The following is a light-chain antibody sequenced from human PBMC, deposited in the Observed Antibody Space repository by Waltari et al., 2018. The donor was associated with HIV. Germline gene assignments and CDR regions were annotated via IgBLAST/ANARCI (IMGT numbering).Light chain of an antibody. V-gene: IGLV2-14*03. CDR3: CSYTSSDTLWV. CDR2: DFS. J-gene: IGLJ3*02. CDR1: SSDVGDFNF. Sequence: QSALTQPASVSGSPGQSITISCTRSSSDVGDFNFVSWYQHRPGKAPKVMIYDFSYRPSGVSNRFPGSKSANTPSLTISGLQAEAEAVYYRCSYTSSDTLWVFGVGTKLAVL.